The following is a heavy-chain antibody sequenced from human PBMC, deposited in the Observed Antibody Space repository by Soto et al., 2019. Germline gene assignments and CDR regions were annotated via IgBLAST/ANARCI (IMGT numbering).Heavy chain of an antibody. D-gene: IGHD4-4*01. CDR3: AGDSYSKYDY. CDR2: INAANGYT. V-gene: IGHV1-3*01. CDR1: GYTFTRYA. Sequence: ASVKVSCKASGYTFTRYAIHWVRQAPGQSLECMGWINAANGYTKYSQKFQGRVTITRDTSASTAYMELSSLTFEDTDVYYCAGDSYSKYDYWGQGTLVTVSS. J-gene: IGHJ4*02.